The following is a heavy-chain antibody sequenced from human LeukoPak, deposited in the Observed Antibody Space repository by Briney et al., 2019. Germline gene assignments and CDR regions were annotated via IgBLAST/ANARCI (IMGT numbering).Heavy chain of an antibody. CDR2: ISYDGSSI. D-gene: IGHD6-19*01. V-gene: IGHV3-30*04. J-gene: IGHJ5*01. CDR1: GFTFSNYA. Sequence: TGGSLRLSCAASGFTFSNYAMRWVRQAQGTGLEWVALISYDGSSIRYADSVRGRFTISRDNSKNTLYLEVSSLRADDTAVYYCVRDHSTGGSGWYYDSWGQGTLLTVSS. CDR3: VRDHSTGGSGWYYDS.